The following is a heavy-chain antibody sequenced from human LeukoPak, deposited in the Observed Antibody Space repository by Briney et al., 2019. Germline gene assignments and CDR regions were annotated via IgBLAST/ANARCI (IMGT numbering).Heavy chain of an antibody. V-gene: IGHV1-2*02. D-gene: IGHD3-3*01. Sequence: ASVKVSCKASGYTFTGYYMHWVRQAPGQGLEWMGWINPNSGGTNYAQKFQGRVTFTRDTSINTAYMELSSLTSDDTAVYYCARTDFWSGYPLYYYYYMDVWGKGTTVTVSS. CDR2: INPNSGGT. CDR3: ARTDFWSGYPLYYYYYMDV. CDR1: GYTFTGYY. J-gene: IGHJ6*03.